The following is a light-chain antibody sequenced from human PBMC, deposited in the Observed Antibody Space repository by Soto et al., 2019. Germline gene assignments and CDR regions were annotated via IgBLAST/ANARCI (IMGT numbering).Light chain of an antibody. V-gene: IGKV1-39*01. CDR3: QQSYSTPT. J-gene: IGKJ1*01. CDR1: QNISNY. Sequence: DIQMTQSPSSLSASVGDRVSITCRASQNISNYLNWYQQKPGKAPKFLIYAASSLQSGVPSRFSGSGSGKDFTLTISSLQHEDFATYSCQQSYSTPTFGQGTKVEIK. CDR2: AAS.